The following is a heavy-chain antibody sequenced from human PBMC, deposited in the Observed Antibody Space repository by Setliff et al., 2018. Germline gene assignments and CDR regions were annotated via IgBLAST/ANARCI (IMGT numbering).Heavy chain of an antibody. Sequence: AASVKVSCKASGYTFTSHYMHWVRQAPGLGLEWMGTINPSGGRTSYAQKFQGRVTMTRDTSTSTVYMDMSSLRSEDTAVYYCARDVFPYHYEGAFDIWGQGTMVTVSS. CDR2: INPSGGRT. J-gene: IGHJ3*02. V-gene: IGHV1-46*01. D-gene: IGHD3-22*01. CDR1: GYTFTSHY. CDR3: ARDVFPYHYEGAFDI.